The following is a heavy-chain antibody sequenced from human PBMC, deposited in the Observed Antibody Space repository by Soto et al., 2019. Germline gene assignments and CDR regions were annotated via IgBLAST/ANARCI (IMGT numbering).Heavy chain of an antibody. CDR3: ARGGTGAFSSGRYDY. Sequence: ASVKVSCKASGYMFSMYGFSWVRQAPGQGLEWMGWISAYNGNRNYGQKFQGRVTMTTDTSTRTAYMEMKSLRSDDTAVYYCARGGTGAFSSGRYDYWGQGXLVTVYS. D-gene: IGHD6-19*01. J-gene: IGHJ4*02. V-gene: IGHV1-18*04. CDR2: ISAYNGNR. CDR1: GYMFSMYG.